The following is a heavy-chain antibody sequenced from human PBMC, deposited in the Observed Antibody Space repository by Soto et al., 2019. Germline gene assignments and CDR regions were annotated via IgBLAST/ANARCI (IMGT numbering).Heavy chain of an antibody. CDR3: ARGDSSSWHRPYGMDV. J-gene: IGHJ6*02. Sequence: GASVKVSCKASGGTFSSYAISWVRQAPGQGLEWMGGIIPIFGTAKYAQKFPGRVTITADESTSTAHMELSSLRSEDTAVYYCARGDSSSWHRPYGMDVWGQGTTVTVSS. V-gene: IGHV1-69*13. CDR2: IIPIFGTA. D-gene: IGHD6-13*01. CDR1: GGTFSSYA.